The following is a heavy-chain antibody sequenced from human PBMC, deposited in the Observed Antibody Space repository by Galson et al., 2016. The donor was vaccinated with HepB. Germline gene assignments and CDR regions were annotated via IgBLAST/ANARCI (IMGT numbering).Heavy chain of an antibody. CDR2: IYFDGTET. Sequence: SLRLSCAASRFSSGFSFSSFWMNWVRQAPGEGLVWVSRIYFDGTETKYADSVKGRFTISRDNPKNTLYLQMNSLRAEDTAVYYCASGYSYGFVFWGQGTLVIVSS. CDR1: GFSFSSFW. CDR3: ASGYSYGFVF. D-gene: IGHD5-18*01. V-gene: IGHV3-74*03. J-gene: IGHJ4*02.